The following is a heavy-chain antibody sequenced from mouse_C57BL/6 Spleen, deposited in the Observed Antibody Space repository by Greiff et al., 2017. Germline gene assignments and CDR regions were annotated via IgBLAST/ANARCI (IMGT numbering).Heavy chain of an antibody. J-gene: IGHJ4*01. V-gene: IGHV1-54*01. CDR1: GYAFTNYL. CDR2: INPGSGGT. CDR3: ARSIGNWDENAMDY. D-gene: IGHD4-1*01. Sequence: QVQLQQSGAELVRPGTSVKVSCKASGYAFTNYLIEWVKQRPGQGLEWSGVINPGSGGTNYNEKFKGKATLTADKSSSTAYMQLSSLTSEDSAVYFCARSIGNWDENAMDYWGQGTSVTVSS.